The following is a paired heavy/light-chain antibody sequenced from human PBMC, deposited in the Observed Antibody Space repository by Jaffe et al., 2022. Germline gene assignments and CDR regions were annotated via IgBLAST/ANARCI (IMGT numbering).Light chain of an antibody. CDR3: GTWDSSLSAYV. J-gene: IGLJ1*01. Sequence: QSVLTQPPSVSAAPGQQVTISCSGSSSNIGNNYLSWYRQLPGTAPKLLIYDNTKRPSGIPDRFSGSKSGTSATLGITGLQTGDEADYYCGTWDSSLSAYVFGTGTKVTVL. CDR1: SSNIGNNY. V-gene: IGLV1-51*01. CDR2: DNT.
Heavy chain of an antibody. V-gene: IGHV1-8*01. CDR2: MSPYSANT. D-gene: IGHD3-3*01. CDR1: GYPFTSYD. CDR3: ARAFTISGVHKLRY. J-gene: IGHJ4*02. Sequence: QVQLVQSGAEVKKPGASVKVSCKASGYPFTSYDIIWVRQATGQGLEWMGWMSPYSANTAYAQKFQGRVNMTRNTSITTAYMELSSLRSEDTAVYYCARAFTISGVHKLRYWGQGTLVTVSS.